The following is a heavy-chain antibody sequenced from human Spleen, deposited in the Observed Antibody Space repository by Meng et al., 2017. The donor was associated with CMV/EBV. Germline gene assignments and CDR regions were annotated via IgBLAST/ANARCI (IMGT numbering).Heavy chain of an antibody. V-gene: IGHV2-70D*14. J-gene: IGHJ4*02. Sequence: SGPTLVKPTQTLTLTCTFSGFSLTTTRMRVSWIRQPPGKALKWLALIDWDDDKFYSTSLKTRLTISKDTSKNQVVLTMTNMDPVDTATYYCARLAPTQRAYYFDYWGQGTLVTVSS. D-gene: IGHD6-25*01. CDR2: IDWDDDK. CDR1: GFSLTTTRMR. CDR3: ARLAPTQRAYYFDY.